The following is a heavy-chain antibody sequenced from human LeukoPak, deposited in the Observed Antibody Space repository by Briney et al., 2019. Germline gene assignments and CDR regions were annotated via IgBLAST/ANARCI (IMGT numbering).Heavy chain of an antibody. J-gene: IGHJ6*02. V-gene: IGHV1-8*03. CDR2: MNPNSGNT. D-gene: IGHD2-15*01. Sequence: ASVKVSCKASGYTFTSYDINWVRQATGQGLEWMGWMNPNSGNTGYAQKFQGRVSISRDTSATTAYMELSSLTSEDTAVYYCARDATYCRGSTCSYYGLDVWGQGTTVTVSS. CDR1: GYTFTSYD. CDR3: ARDATYCRGSTCSYYGLDV.